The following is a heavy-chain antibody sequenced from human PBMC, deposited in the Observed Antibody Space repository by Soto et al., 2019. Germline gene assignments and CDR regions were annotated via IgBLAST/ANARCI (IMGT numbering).Heavy chain of an antibody. CDR3: ARAKYYYDSSGYYY. Sequence: ASVKVSCKASGYTFTGYYMHWVRQAPGQGLEWMGWINPNSGGTNYAQKFQGRVTMTRDTSISTAYMELSRLRSDDTAVYYCARAKYYYDSSGYYYWGQGTLVTVS. CDR2: INPNSGGT. CDR1: GYTFTGYY. V-gene: IGHV1-2*02. J-gene: IGHJ4*02. D-gene: IGHD3-22*01.